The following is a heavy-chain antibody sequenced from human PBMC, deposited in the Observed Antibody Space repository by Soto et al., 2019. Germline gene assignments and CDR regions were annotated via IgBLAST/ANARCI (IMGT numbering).Heavy chain of an antibody. CDR3: VNYLKLFCPNVVCFDPLEFDN. V-gene: IGHV3-23*01. D-gene: IGHD2-8*01. CDR1: GFTFSNYD. J-gene: IGHJ4*02. Sequence: GGSRRLSCAASGFTFSNYDMSWVRQAKGKGLEWVSVVSNSGGYTYYADSVKGRFTISRDNSKNTVYLQMNTLRAEDSAVYYCVNYLKLFCPNVVCFDPLEFDNWCQGTLLTVSS. CDR2: VSNSGGYT.